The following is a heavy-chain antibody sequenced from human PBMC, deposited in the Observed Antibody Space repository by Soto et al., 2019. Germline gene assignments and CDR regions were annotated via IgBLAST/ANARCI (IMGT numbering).Heavy chain of an antibody. CDR3: ARGSRADYGDYLFDS. D-gene: IGHD4-17*01. Sequence: AETLALTCAISGRSFSRYYWSWIRQPPGMGLEWIGYVYHSGNTYYNPSVKTRITISLDRSQNQFSLKLASVTAADTAVYYCARGSRADYGDYLFDSWGQGTLVTVS. V-gene: IGHV4-34*01. CDR1: GRSFSRYY. CDR2: VYHSGNT. J-gene: IGHJ4*02.